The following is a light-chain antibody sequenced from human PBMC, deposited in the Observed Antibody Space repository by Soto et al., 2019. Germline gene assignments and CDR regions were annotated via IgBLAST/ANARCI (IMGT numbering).Light chain of an antibody. CDR1: SSDVGGYNY. CDR2: DVG. J-gene: IGLJ2*01. Sequence: QSVLTQPASVSGSPGQSITISCTGTSSDVGGYNYVSWYQQHPGKAPKLMIYDVGNRPSGVSNRFSGSKSGNTAPLTISGLQAEDEADYSCSSYTSTSTPVVFGGGTKVTVL. V-gene: IGLV2-14*01. CDR3: SSYTSTSTPVV.